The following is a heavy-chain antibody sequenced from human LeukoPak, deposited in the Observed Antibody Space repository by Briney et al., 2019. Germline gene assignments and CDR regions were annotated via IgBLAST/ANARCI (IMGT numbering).Heavy chain of an antibody. Sequence: GGFLRLSCAASGFTFSNYWMHWVRQVPGKGLAWVSRIISDGSTATYADSVKGRFTISRDNAKNTLFLQMNSLRPEDTGVYFCARDVGGDYYLDSWGLGTLVTVSS. CDR1: GFTFSNYW. J-gene: IGHJ4*02. V-gene: IGHV3-74*03. CDR2: IISDGSTA. CDR3: ARDVGGDYYLDS. D-gene: IGHD4-17*01.